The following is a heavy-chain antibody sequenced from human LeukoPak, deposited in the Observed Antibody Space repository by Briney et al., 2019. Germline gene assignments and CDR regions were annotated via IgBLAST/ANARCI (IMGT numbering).Heavy chain of an antibody. V-gene: IGHV1-18*01. Sequence: GASVKVSCKASGDTFTSYGISWVRQAPGLGLEWMGWISAYNGNTNYTQRLQGRVTMTRETSTSTAYMELKSLRSDDTAVYYCARESHPLMVRGIIMTPNFDYWGQGTLVTVSS. CDR3: ARESHPLMVRGIIMTPNFDY. CDR2: ISAYNGNT. D-gene: IGHD3-10*01. CDR1: GDTFTSYG. J-gene: IGHJ4*02.